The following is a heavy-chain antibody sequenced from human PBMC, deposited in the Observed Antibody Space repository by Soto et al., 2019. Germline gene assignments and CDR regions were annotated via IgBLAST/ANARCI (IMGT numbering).Heavy chain of an antibody. V-gene: IGHV1-69*11. CDR3: ARAGFVSGWNEFSGMDV. CDR1: GVTFSTST. J-gene: IGHJ6*02. D-gene: IGHD6-19*01. CDR2: IIPILGTA. Sequence: VQLVQSGAEVRKPGSSVKVSCQVSGVTFSTSTITWVRQAPGQGLEWMGSIIPILGTATSTQKVQGRVTIPADESASVAYMELSSLTSEHTAVYYCARAGFVSGWNEFSGMDVWGQGTTVTFSS.